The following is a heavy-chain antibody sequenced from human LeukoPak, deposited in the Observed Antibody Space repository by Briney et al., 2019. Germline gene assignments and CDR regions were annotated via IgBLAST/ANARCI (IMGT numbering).Heavy chain of an antibody. D-gene: IGHD3-22*01. CDR3: AKRAAPMIVVVIHYFDY. J-gene: IGHJ4*02. Sequence: GGSLRLSCAASGFTFSSYAMSWVRQAPGKGLEWVSAISGSGGSTYYADSVKGWFPISRDNSKNTLYLQMNSLRAEDTAVYYCAKRAAPMIVVVIHYFDYWGQGTLVTVSS. CDR1: GFTFSSYA. CDR2: ISGSGGST. V-gene: IGHV3-23*01.